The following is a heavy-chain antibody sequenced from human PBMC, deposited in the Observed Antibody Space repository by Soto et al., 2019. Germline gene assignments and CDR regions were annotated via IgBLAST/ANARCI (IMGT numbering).Heavy chain of an antibody. J-gene: IGHJ4*02. D-gene: IGHD6-6*01. CDR1: GDSVSDNSAA. Sequence: SQTLSLTCAISGDSVSDNSAAWNWIRQSPSRGLEWLGRTYYRSKWYSDYAVSLQSRITINADTSRNQFSLQLNSVTPEDTAVYYCARDGYSSSYEYDYWGQGTLVTVSS. CDR3: ARDGYSSSYEYDY. V-gene: IGHV6-1*01. CDR2: TYYRSKWYS.